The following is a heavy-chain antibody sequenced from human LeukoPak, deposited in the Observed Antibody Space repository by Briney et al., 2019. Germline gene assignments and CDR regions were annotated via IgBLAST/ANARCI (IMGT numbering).Heavy chain of an antibody. D-gene: IGHD4-23*01. CDR3: ARDYGGNSGWFDA. CDR1: GYTLTNYD. J-gene: IGHJ5*02. CDR2: MNPKSGAT. V-gene: IGHV1-8*01. Sequence: ASVKLSCKASGYTLTNYDINWVRQATGQGLEWMGWMNPKSGATGYAQKFQGRATMTRDTSINTAYMELRSLTSEDTAVYYCARDYGGNSGWFDAWGEGTLVTVSS.